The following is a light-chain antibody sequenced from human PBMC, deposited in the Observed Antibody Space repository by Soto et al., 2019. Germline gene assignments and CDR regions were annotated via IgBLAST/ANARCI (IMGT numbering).Light chain of an antibody. CDR3: QQYGSSGT. J-gene: IGKJ1*01. CDR2: GAS. Sequence: EIVLTQSPGILSLSPVERATLSGMASQSVSNNYLAWYQQKPGQAPRLLIYGASNRATGIPDRFSGSGSGTDFTLTISRLEPEDFAVYYCQQYGSSGTFGQGTKVDIK. V-gene: IGKV3-20*01. CDR1: QSVSNNY.